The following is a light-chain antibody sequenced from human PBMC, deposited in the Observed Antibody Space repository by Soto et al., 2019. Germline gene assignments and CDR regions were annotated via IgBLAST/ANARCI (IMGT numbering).Light chain of an antibody. Sequence: RVYKSVSTVSASVGDRVTITCRASQSISSWLAWYQQKPGKAPKLLIYDASSLESGVPARFSGSGSGTEFTLTISSLQPDDVAPYYCQQSISYPLTFGGGTKVDIK. V-gene: IGKV1-5*01. J-gene: IGKJ4*01. CDR3: QQSISYPLT. CDR1: QSISSW. CDR2: DAS.